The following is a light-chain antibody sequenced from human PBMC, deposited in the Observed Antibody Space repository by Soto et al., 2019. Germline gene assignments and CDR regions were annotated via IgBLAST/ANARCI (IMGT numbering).Light chain of an antibody. CDR3: QQYQIDRT. J-gene: IGKJ1*01. CDR1: QRVNTC. CDR2: AAS. V-gene: IGKV1-5*01. Sequence: EIQMTRSPSTLSASVGDGVTMTWRASQRVNTCLAWHQQKPGKAPTLLIYAASSFQSGVPSRFSGSGSATEFPLTISSLTPDDSETYYCQQYQIDRTCGQGTKVDIK.